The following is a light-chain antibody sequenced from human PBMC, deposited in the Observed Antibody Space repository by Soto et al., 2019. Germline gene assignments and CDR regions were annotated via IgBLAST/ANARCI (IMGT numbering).Light chain of an antibody. CDR2: GAS. Sequence: EIVLTQSPGTLSLSPGERATLSCRARQSVSSSYLAWYQQKPGQAPRLLIYGASSRATGIPDRFSGSGSGTDFNLTISRLEPEDCAVYYCQQYGSSPTWPFGQGTKVEIK. J-gene: IGKJ1*01. CDR1: QSVSSSY. CDR3: QQYGSSPTWP. V-gene: IGKV3-20*01.